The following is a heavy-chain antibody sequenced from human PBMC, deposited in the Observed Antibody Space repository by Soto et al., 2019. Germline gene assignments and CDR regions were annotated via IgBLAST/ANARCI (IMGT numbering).Heavy chain of an antibody. D-gene: IGHD3-3*01. V-gene: IGHV4-34*01. CDR1: GGSFSGYY. J-gene: IGHJ3*02. Sequence: PSETLSLTCAVYGGSFSGYYWTWIRQPPGTGLEWIGEINHSGSTNYNPSLKSRVTISVGRSKNQFSLKLSSVTAADTAVYYCARDKGYDMDDAFDIWGQGTMVTVSS. CDR3: ARDKGYDMDDAFDI. CDR2: INHSGST.